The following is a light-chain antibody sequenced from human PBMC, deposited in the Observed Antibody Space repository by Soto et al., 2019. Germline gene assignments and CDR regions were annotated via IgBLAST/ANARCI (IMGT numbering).Light chain of an antibody. Sequence: DIVLTQSPATRSLSPGERATLSCRASQSVSSYLAWYQQRPGHVPRLLIYDASKRATGMPARFSASGSGTDFALTIISIEPEDFAIYFCQQRSNWPPVYTFGQGIKMDIK. CDR1: QSVSSY. CDR3: QQRSNWPPVYT. CDR2: DAS. V-gene: IGKV3-11*01. J-gene: IGKJ2*01.